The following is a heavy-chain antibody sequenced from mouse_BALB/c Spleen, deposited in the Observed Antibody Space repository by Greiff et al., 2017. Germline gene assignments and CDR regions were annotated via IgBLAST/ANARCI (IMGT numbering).Heavy chain of an antibody. CDR3: ARHGYYGSSPYYFDY. J-gene: IGHJ2*01. V-gene: IGHV5-6*01. CDR2: ISSGGSYT. CDR1: GFTFSSYG. Sequence: EVMLVESGGDLVKPGGSLKLSCAASGFTFSSYGMSWVRQTPDKRLEWVATISSGGSYTYYPDSVKGRFTISRDNAKNTLYLQMSSLKSEDTAMYYCARHGYYGSSPYYFDYWGQGNTLTVSS. D-gene: IGHD1-1*01.